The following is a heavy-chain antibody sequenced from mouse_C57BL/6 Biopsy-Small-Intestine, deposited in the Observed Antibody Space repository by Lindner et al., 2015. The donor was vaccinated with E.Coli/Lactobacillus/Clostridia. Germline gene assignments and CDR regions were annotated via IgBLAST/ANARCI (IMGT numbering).Heavy chain of an antibody. CDR1: GFTFSIYG. D-gene: IGHD1-3*01. Sequence: SVKVSCKTSGFTFSIYGMSWVRQAPGQGLEWMGWISPDKGNTNYAPKFQDRVTMTADASTNTAYMELRSLRTDDTALYYCARVPWRTSGGDYWGQGTLVTVSS. V-gene: IGHV1-4*01. CDR2: ISPDKGNT. J-gene: IGHJ4*01. CDR3: ARVPWRTSGGDY.